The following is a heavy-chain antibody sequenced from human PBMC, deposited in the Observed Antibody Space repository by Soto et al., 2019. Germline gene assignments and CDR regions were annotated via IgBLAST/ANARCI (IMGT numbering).Heavy chain of an antibody. CDR3: ARDYSLGIAGAGYDY. Sequence: QVQLVESGGGVVQPGRSLRLSCAASGFTFSSYAMHWVRQAPGKGLEWVAVISYDGSYKYYADSVKGRFTISRDNSKKTLYLQMNSLRAEDTSVYYCARDYSLGIAGAGYDYWGQGTLVTVSS. V-gene: IGHV3-30-3*01. CDR2: ISYDGSYK. CDR1: GFTFSSYA. J-gene: IGHJ4*02. D-gene: IGHD6-13*01.